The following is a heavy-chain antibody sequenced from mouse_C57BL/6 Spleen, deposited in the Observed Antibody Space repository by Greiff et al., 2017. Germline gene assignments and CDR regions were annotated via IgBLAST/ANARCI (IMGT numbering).Heavy chain of an antibody. J-gene: IGHJ2*01. CDR2: IWRGGST. CDR3: ATSYYSNYDVTFFDY. D-gene: IGHD2-5*01. Sequence: VMLVESGPGLVQPSQSLSITCTVSGFSLTSYGVHWVRQSPGKGLEWLGVIWRGGSTDYNAAFMSRLSITKDNSKSQVFFKMNSLQADDTAMYYCATSYYSNYDVTFFDYWGQGTTLTVSS. V-gene: IGHV2-5*01. CDR1: GFSLTSYG.